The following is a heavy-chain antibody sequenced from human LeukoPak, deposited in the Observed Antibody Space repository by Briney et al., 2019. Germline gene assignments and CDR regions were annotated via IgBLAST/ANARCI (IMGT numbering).Heavy chain of an antibody. J-gene: IGHJ4*02. Sequence: PGGSLRLSCEASGFTFNSYAMGWVRQAPGKGLEWVSAISGSGGSTYYADSVKGRFTISRDNSKNTLYLQMNSLRAEDTAVYYCARVVIITRTWEPIDYWGQGTLVTVSS. D-gene: IGHD3-22*01. V-gene: IGHV3-23*01. CDR2: ISGSGGST. CDR3: ARVVIITRTWEPIDY. CDR1: GFTFNSYA.